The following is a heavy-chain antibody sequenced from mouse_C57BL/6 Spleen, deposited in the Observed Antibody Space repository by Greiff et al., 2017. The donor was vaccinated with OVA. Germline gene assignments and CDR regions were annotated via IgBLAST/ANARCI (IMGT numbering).Heavy chain of an antibody. V-gene: IGHV1-82*01. CDR3: ARRGDGYSFAY. CDR1: GYAFSSSW. J-gene: IGHJ3*01. CDR2: IYPGDGDT. D-gene: IGHD2-3*01. Sequence: QVQLQQSGPELVKPGASVKISCKASGYAFSSSWMNWVKQRPGKGLEWIGRIYPGDGDTNYNGKFKGKATLTADKSSSTAYMQLSSLTSEDAAVYFCARRGDGYSFAYWGQGTLVTVSA.